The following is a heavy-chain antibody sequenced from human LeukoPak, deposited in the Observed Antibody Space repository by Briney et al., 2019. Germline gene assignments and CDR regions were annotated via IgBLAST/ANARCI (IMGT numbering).Heavy chain of an antibody. CDR1: GFTFDDYG. V-gene: IGHV3-20*04. J-gene: IGHJ4*02. CDR3: ANMWEGGY. D-gene: IGHD1-26*01. CDR2: SNWNGGST. Sequence: WAGGSLRLSCAASGFTFDDYGMSWVRHAPGKGLEWVSGSNWNGGSTGYADSVKGRFTISRDNAKNSLYLQMNSLREEDTAVYFCANMWEGGYWGQGTLVTVSS.